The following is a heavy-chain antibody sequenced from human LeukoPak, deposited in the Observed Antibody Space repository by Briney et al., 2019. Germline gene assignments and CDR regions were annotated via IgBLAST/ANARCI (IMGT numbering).Heavy chain of an antibody. D-gene: IGHD2-21*01. CDR2: IGGSATTT. CDR1: EFTFSNYA. V-gene: IGHV3-23*01. Sequence: GGSLRLSCAASEFTFSNYAMSWVRQAPGKGLEWVSSIGGSATTTYYADSVKGRFTIPRDNSKNTLYLQMNSLRAEDTAVYFCTKVLSYWSPFQHWGQGTLVTVSS. CDR3: TKVLSYWSPFQH. J-gene: IGHJ1*01.